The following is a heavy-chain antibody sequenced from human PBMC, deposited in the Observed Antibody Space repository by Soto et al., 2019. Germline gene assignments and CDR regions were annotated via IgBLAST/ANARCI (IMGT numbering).Heavy chain of an antibody. V-gene: IGHV4-59*01. Sequence: QVHLQESGPGLVKPSETLSLTCTVSGGSLSPDYWGWIRQPPGKGLEWIGYIYYTGSATYNASLKSRITMSVDTSARQILLDVYSVSAADTAVYHCARGRGDARGTRFDSWGQGTLVTVSS. CDR2: IYYTGSA. CDR3: ARGRGDARGTRFDS. CDR1: GGSLSPDY. J-gene: IGHJ4*02. D-gene: IGHD2-15*01.